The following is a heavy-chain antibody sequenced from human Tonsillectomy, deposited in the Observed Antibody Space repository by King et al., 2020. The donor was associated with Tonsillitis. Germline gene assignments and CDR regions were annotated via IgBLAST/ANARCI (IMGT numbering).Heavy chain of an antibody. J-gene: IGHJ3*02. D-gene: IGHD3-22*01. Sequence: QLVQSGGGLVKPGGSLRLSCATSGFTFRNYDMNWVRQAPGRGLEWVSSINTGSTYIYYADSGKGRFTISRDNAKNSLFLELNSLRAEDTAVYFCAKDQGAGYFDTGRGAFDIWGQGTMVTVSS. V-gene: IGHV3-21*01. CDR2: INTGSTYI. CDR3: AKDQGAGYFDTGRGAFDI. CDR1: GFTFRNYD.